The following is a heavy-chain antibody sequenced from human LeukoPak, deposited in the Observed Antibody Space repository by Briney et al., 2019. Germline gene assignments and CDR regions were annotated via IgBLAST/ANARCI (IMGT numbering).Heavy chain of an antibody. V-gene: IGHV4-39*07. CDR3: ARRGGGWLQLGTFDY. D-gene: IGHD5-24*01. Sequence: SETLSLTCTVSGASINSNSYYWSWIRQPPGKGLEWIGEINHSGSTNYNPSLKSRVTISVDTSKNQFSLKLSSVTAADTAVYYCARRGGGWLQLGTFDYWGQGTLVTVSS. CDR1: GASINSNSYY. CDR2: INHSGST. J-gene: IGHJ4*02.